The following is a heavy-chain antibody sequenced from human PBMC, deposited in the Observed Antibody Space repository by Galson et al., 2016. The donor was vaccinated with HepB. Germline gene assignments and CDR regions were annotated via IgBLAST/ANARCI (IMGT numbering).Heavy chain of an antibody. CDR2: IWYDGSLK. J-gene: IGHJ4*02. Sequence: SLRLSCAASGFIFSSYAMHWVRQAPGKGLEWVAVIWYDGSLKYYADSVKGRFTISRDNSKNTLYLQMNSLRAEDTAVYYCARDDRSIPPAYYFDYWGQGTLVTVSS. D-gene: IGHD1-14*01. CDR1: GFIFSSYA. CDR3: ARDDRSIPPAYYFDY. V-gene: IGHV3-33*01.